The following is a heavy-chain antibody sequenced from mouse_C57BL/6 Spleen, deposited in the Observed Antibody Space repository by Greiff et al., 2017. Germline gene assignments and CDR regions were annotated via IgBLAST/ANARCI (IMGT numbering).Heavy chain of an antibody. CDR3: AKGRTDSNWFAY. Sequence: QVQLQQPGAELVKPGASVKLSCKASGYTFTSYWMHWVKQRPGQGLEWIGMIHPNSGSTNYNEKFKSKATLTVDKSSSTAYMQLSSLTSEDSAVYYCAKGRTDSNWFAYWGQGTLVTVSA. D-gene: IGHD2-5*01. J-gene: IGHJ3*01. CDR1: GYTFTSYW. CDR2: IHPNSGST. V-gene: IGHV1-64*01.